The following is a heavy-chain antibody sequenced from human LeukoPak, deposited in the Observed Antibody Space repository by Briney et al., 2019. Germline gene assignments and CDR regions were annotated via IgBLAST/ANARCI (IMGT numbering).Heavy chain of an antibody. CDR2: IYPGDSDT. Sequence: GESLKISCKGSGYIFTSYWIGWVRQMPGKGLEWMGIIYPGDSDTRYSPSFQGQVTISADKSISTACLQWSSLKASDTAIYYCARLTGVTTVTTHFDYWGQGTLVTVSS. CDR3: ARLTGVTTVTTHFDY. J-gene: IGHJ4*02. V-gene: IGHV5-51*01. D-gene: IGHD4-17*01. CDR1: GYIFTSYW.